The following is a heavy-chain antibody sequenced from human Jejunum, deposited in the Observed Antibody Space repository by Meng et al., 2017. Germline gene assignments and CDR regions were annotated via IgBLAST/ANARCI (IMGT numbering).Heavy chain of an antibody. CDR1: GSSISSGNYY. CDR2: IYYNGSN. V-gene: IGHV4-31*01. Sequence: QMQLQGSVPGLGEPSQGVSLTCTVSGSSISSGNYYWTWVRQHPGKGLEWMGDIYYNGSNYYNASLQSVVTISTDVSENQFSLKLTSVTGADTAVYYCAGVNWTSSYWYFDLWGHGTLVTVSS. D-gene: IGHD1-1*01. CDR3: AGVNWTSSYWYFDL. J-gene: IGHJ2*01.